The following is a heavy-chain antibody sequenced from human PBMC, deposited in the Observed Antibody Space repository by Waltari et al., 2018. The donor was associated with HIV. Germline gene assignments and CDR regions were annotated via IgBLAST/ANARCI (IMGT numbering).Heavy chain of an antibody. CDR2: IYPGDSGT. CDR1: GYSFTSYW. Sequence: EVQLVQSGTEVKKPGESLKISCEASGYSFTSYWIGWVRQMPGKGLEWMAIIYPGDSGTRYSPSFQGQVTISADKSISTAYLQWNNLKASDTAMYYCARHGPILTPPASGFDMWGQGTMVTVSS. D-gene: IGHD3-9*01. J-gene: IGHJ3*02. V-gene: IGHV5-51*01. CDR3: ARHGPILTPPASGFDM.